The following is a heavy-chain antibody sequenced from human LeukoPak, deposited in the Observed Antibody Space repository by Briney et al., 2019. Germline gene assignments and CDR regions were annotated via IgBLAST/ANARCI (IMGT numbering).Heavy chain of an antibody. CDR3: ARDHFLVGATSPLDY. D-gene: IGHD1-26*01. CDR1: GHTFTSYG. V-gene: IGHV1-18*01. J-gene: IGHJ4*02. CDR2: ISAYNGNT. Sequence: GASVKVSCKASGHTFTSYGISWVRQAPGQGLEWMGWISAYNGNTNYAQKLQGRVTMTTDTSTSTAYMELRSLRSDDTAVYYCARDHFLVGATSPLDYWSQGTLVTVSS.